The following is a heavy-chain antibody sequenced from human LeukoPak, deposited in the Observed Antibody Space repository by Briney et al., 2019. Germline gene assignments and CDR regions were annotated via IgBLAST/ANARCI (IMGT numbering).Heavy chain of an antibody. D-gene: IGHD4-17*01. Sequence: SETLSLTCTVSGDSVSGYYWSWIRQPPGKGLEWIGYIYYSGSTNYNPSLKSRVTMSVDTSKNQFSLKLTSVTAADTAVYYCARDRFGRTTHFDYWGQGTLVTVSS. CDR1: GDSVSGYY. CDR3: ARDRFGRTTHFDY. CDR2: IYYSGST. V-gene: IGHV4-59*02. J-gene: IGHJ4*02.